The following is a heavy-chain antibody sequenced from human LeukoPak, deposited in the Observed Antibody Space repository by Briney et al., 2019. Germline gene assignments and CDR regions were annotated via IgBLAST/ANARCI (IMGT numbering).Heavy chain of an antibody. CDR3: AKDLRWELSGLNAFDI. CDR2: IWYDGSNK. D-gene: IGHD1-26*01. Sequence: PGRSLRLSCAASGFTFSSYGMHWVRQAPGKGLEWGAVIWYDGSNKYYADSVKGRFTISRDNSKNTLYLQMNSLRAEDTAVYYCAKDLRWELSGLNAFDIWGQGTMVTVSS. V-gene: IGHV3-33*06. CDR1: GFTFSSYG. J-gene: IGHJ3*02.